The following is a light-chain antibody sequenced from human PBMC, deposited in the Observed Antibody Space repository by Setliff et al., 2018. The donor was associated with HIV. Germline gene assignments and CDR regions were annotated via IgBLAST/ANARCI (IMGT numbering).Light chain of an antibody. CDR2: EVT. J-gene: IGLJ1*01. Sequence: QSALTQPPSASGSPVQSVTISCTGASSDVGVYNYVSWFQQHPGKAPKLMIYEVTKRPSGVPDRFTGSKSGNTASLTVSVLQAEDEADYYCGSYAGSKSYVFGTGTKV. CDR3: GSYAGSKSYV. V-gene: IGLV2-8*01. CDR1: SSDVGVYNY.